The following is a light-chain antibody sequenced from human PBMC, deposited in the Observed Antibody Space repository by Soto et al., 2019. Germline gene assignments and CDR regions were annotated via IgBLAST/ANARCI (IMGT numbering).Light chain of an antibody. CDR3: QQYESYPWT. Sequence: DIQMTQSPSTLSASVGDRVTITCRASQSINSWLAWYQQKPGKAPKVLIYKASRLESGVPSRFGGSGSGAEFTLTISSLQPDDFATYYCQQYESYPWTFGQGTKVEIK. V-gene: IGKV1-5*03. CDR2: KAS. J-gene: IGKJ1*01. CDR1: QSINSW.